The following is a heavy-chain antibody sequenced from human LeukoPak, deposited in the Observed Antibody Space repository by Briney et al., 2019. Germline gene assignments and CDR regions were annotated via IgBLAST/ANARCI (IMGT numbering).Heavy chain of an antibody. CDR3: ARGSSIGGYCSSGACDAGYYDS. J-gene: IGHJ4*02. Sequence: SETLSLTCAVYGESFSAYFWNWIRQAPGKPLEYIGKINHRGSSHYNPSLKTRVTLSVDTSKNQFSLKLTSVTAADTAVYFCARGSSIGGYCSSGACDAGYYDSWGQGTPVTVSS. CDR2: INHRGSS. CDR1: GESFSAYF. D-gene: IGHD1-26*01. V-gene: IGHV4-34*01.